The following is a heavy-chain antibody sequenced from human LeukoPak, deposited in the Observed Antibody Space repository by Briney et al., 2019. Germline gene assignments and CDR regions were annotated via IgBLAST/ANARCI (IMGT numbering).Heavy chain of an antibody. J-gene: IGHJ4*02. CDR2: ISSSSSYI. CDR1: GFTFSSYS. Sequence: PGGSLRLSCAASGFTFSSYSMNWVRQAPGKGLEWVSSISSSSSYIYYADSVKGRFTISRDNAKNSLYLQMNSLRAEDTAVYYCARELYGSGSYYDYWGQGTLVTVSS. D-gene: IGHD3-10*01. CDR3: ARELYGSGSYYDY. V-gene: IGHV3-21*01.